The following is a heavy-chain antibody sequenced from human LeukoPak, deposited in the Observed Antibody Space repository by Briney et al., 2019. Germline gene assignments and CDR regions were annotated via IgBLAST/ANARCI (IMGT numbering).Heavy chain of an antibody. CDR1: GYTFTTNG. CDR2: ISAYSGDT. J-gene: IGHJ1*01. Sequence: ASVKVSCKASGYTFTTNGISWVRQAPGQGLGWMGWISAYSGDTNYAQKFQDRVTMTTDTSTSTAYMELRSLRSDDTAVYYCARGGSSWYRGSFQHWGQGTLVTVSS. D-gene: IGHD6-13*01. CDR3: ARGGSSWYRGSFQH. V-gene: IGHV1-18*01.